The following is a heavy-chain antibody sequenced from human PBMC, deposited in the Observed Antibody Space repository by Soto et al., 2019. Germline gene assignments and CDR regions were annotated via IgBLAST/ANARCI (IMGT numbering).Heavy chain of an antibody. CDR1: GFTFSHYS. V-gene: IGHV3-48*02. J-gene: IGHJ4*02. D-gene: IGHD3-16*01. Sequence: GGSLRLSCAASGFTFSHYSMNWVRQDPGKGLEWISYISWNSDTVFYADSVKGRFTSSRDNAKNSLYLQMNRLRDGGTAVYYCARVEGGGLDYWGQGALVTVSS. CDR2: ISWNSDTV. CDR3: ARVEGGGLDY.